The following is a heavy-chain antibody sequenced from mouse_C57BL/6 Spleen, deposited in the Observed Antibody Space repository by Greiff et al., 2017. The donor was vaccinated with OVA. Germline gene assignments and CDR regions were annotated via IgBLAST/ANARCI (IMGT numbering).Heavy chain of an antibody. CDR3: AGGYRYYYAMDY. Sequence: QVQLQQSGPELVKPGASVKISCKASGYSFTSYYIHWVKQRPGQGLEWIGWIYPGSGNTKYNEKFKGKATLTADTSSSTAYMQLSSLTSEDSAVYYCAGGYRYYYAMDYWGQGTSVTVSS. CDR2: IYPGSGNT. V-gene: IGHV1-66*01. D-gene: IGHD2-2*01. J-gene: IGHJ4*01. CDR1: GYSFTSYY.